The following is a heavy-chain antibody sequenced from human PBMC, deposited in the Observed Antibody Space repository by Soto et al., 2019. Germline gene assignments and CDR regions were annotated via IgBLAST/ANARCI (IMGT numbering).Heavy chain of an antibody. D-gene: IGHD4-4*01. CDR2: INSDGSST. J-gene: IGHJ4*02. CDR1: GFTFSSHW. Sequence: EVQLVESGGGLVQPGGSLRLSCAASGFTFSSHWMLWVRQTPGKGLVWVSRINSDGSSTTYADSVRGRFTISRDNAKNTLYLQMDSQRDEDTAVYYCGRGSTVADYWGQGTLVTVSS. V-gene: IGHV3-74*01. CDR3: GRGSTVADY.